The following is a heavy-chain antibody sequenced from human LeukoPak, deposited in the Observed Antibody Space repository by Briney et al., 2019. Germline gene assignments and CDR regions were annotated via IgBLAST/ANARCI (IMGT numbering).Heavy chain of an antibody. D-gene: IGHD3-3*01. CDR3: AKGSGDFWSGYYAY. J-gene: IGHJ4*02. CDR2: ISGSGGST. Sequence: GGSLRLSCAASGFTFSSYAMSWVRQAPGKGLEWVSAISGSGGSTYYAASVKGRSTISRDNSKNTLYLQMNSLRAEDTAVYYCAKGSGDFWSGYYAYWGQGTLVTVSS. CDR1: GFTFSSYA. V-gene: IGHV3-23*01.